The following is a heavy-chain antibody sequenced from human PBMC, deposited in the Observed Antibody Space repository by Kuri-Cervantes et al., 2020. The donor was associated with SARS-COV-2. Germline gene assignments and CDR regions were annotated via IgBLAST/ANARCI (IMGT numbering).Heavy chain of an antibody. CDR1: GFTFDDYG. D-gene: IGHD4-17*01. V-gene: IGHV3-20*04. Sequence: GESLKISCAASGFTFDDYGMSWVRQAPGKGLEWVSGINWNGGSTGYADSVKGRFTISRDNAKNTLYLQMNSLRAEDTAVYYCARDGLYGDYSYWGQGTLVTVSS. J-gene: IGHJ4*02. CDR3: ARDGLYGDYSY. CDR2: INWNGGST.